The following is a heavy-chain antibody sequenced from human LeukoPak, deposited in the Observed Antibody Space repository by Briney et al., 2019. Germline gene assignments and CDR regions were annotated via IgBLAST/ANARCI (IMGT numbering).Heavy chain of an antibody. J-gene: IGHJ4*02. V-gene: IGHV3-33*06. CDR1: GFTFSNYG. CDR3: AKGTGAVAGTGNFDY. CDR2: IWSDGINK. D-gene: IGHD6-19*01. Sequence: PGASLRLSCAASGFTFSNYGVHSVRQAPGKGLEWVAVIWSDGINKYYVDSVEGRFTISRDNSKNTLYLQMNSLRAEYTAVYYCAKGTGAVAGTGNFDYWGQGTLVTVSS.